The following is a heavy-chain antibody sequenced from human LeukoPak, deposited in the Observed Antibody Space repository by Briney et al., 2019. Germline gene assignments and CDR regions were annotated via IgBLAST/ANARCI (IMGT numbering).Heavy chain of an antibody. D-gene: IGHD6-19*01. V-gene: IGHV3-13*04. CDR1: GFTFSSYD. Sequence: GGSLRLSCAASGFTFSSYDTHWVRQATGKGLEWVSAIGTAGDTYYPGSVKGRFTISRENAKNSLYLQMNSLRAGDTAVYYCARAGIVAVAGAIDYWGQGTLVTVSS. CDR2: IGTAGDT. CDR3: ARAGIVAVAGAIDY. J-gene: IGHJ4*02.